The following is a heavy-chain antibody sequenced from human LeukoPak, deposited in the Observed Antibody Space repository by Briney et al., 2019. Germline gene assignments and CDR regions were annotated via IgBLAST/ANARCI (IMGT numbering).Heavy chain of an antibody. CDR3: AATMVRGVHTHFDY. Sequence: SETLSLTCTVSGGSITNYYWSWIRQPPGKGLEWIGYVYYSGSTNYNPSLKSRVTISVDTSKNQFSLRLSSVTAADTAVYYCAATMVRGVHTHFDYWGQGTLVTVSS. CDR2: VYYSGST. J-gene: IGHJ4*02. CDR1: GGSITNYY. V-gene: IGHV4-59*08. D-gene: IGHD3-10*01.